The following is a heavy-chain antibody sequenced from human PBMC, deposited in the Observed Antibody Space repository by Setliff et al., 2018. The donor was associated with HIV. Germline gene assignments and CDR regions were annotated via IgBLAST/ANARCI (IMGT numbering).Heavy chain of an antibody. CDR3: ARVLSVTMIRGAHGY. CDR1: GYTFTNNG. Sequence: GASVKVSCKASGYTFTNNGINWVRQAPGQGLEWMGWISGDNGNTKYAQKLQGRVTMTTDTSTSTAYMELRNLRSDDTAVYYCARVLSVTMIRGAHGYWGQGTLVTVSS. J-gene: IGHJ4*02. CDR2: ISGDNGNT. V-gene: IGHV1-18*01. D-gene: IGHD3-10*01.